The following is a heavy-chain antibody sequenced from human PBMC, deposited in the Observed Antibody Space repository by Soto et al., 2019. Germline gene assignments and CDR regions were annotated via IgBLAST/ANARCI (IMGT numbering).Heavy chain of an antibody. V-gene: IGHV4-31*03. D-gene: IGHD2-21*01. CDR1: GGSISSGGYY. Sequence: QVQLQESGPGLVKPSQTLSLTCTVSGGSISSGGYYWSWIRQHPGKGLEWIGYIYYIGSTNYNPSLKSRVTISVDTSKSQFSLKLSSVTAADTAMYYCARVLWTPDYHYYMDVWGKGTTVTVSS. J-gene: IGHJ6*03. CDR2: IYYIGST. CDR3: ARVLWTPDYHYYMDV.